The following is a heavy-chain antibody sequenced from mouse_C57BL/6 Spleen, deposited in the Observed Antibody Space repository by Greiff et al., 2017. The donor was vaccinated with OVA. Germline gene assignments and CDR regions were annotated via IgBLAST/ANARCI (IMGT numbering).Heavy chain of an antibody. CDR1: GYTFTSYW. Sequence: VKLQQPGAELVMPGASVKLSCKASGYTFTSYWMHWVKQRPGQGLEWIGEIDPSDSYTNYNQKFKGKSTLTVDKSSSTAYMQLSSLTSEDSAVYYCAREGYWSQGTTLTVSS. CDR2: IDPSDSYT. J-gene: IGHJ2*01. CDR3: AREGY. V-gene: IGHV1-69*01.